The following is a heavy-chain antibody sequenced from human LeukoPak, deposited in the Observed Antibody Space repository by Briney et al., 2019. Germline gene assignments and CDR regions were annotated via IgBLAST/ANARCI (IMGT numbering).Heavy chain of an antibody. CDR3: ARAGIAAFYYFDH. CDR2: IYHSGST. CDR1: GGSISSGGYY. V-gene: IGHV4-30-2*01. D-gene: IGHD6-13*01. Sequence: SETLSLTCTVSGGSISSGGYYWSWIRQPPGKGLEWIGYIYHSGSTYYNPSLKSRVTISVDRSKNQFSLKLSSVTAADTAVYYCARAGIAAFYYFDHWGQGTLVTVSS. J-gene: IGHJ4*02.